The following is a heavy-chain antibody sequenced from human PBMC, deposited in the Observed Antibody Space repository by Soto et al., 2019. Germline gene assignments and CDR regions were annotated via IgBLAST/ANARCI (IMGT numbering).Heavy chain of an antibody. CDR3: TTDLGRMAGVVDSSGCFNR. D-gene: IGHD3-3*01. Sequence: GGSLRRSCAASGFTFSDAWMSWVRQAPGNGLDWVGRIKSKSDGGTTEYAAPVRGRFTISRDDSKHTLYLQMNSLKTEDTAVYYCTTDLGRMAGVVDSSGCFNRGGQGSPV. J-gene: IGHJ5*02. V-gene: IGHV3-15*01. CDR2: IKSKSDGGTT. CDR1: GFTFSDAW.